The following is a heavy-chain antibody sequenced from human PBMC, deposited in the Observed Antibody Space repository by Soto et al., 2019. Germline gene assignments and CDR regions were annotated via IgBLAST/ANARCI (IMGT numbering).Heavy chain of an antibody. D-gene: IGHD7-27*01. V-gene: IGHV3-30*04. J-gene: IGHJ6*02. CDR3: ARGGETISRVPDDYYGMDV. CDR2: ISYDGMNE. CDR1: GFAFSTYS. Sequence: QVQLVEAGGSVVQPGGSLRLSCVASGFAFSTYSLHWVRQAPGKGLEWVAVISYDGMNEYYADSVKGRFTVSRDNSKNSLYLQMTSLRPEDTAVFYCARGGETISRVPDDYYGMDVWGQGTTVTISS.